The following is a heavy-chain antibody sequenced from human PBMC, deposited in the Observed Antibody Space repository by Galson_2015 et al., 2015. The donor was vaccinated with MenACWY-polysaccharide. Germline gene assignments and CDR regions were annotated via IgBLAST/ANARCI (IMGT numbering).Heavy chain of an antibody. CDR1: GASISSGSHY. Sequence: QTLSLTCAVSGASISSGSHYWSWFRQYPGKNLEWIAYIYYNGRSNYNPPLRSRVSISMDMSKNQFSLNLGSVTAADTAVYFCAGIPATETPYGWFDPWGQGTLVTVSS. J-gene: IGHJ5*02. D-gene: IGHD4-17*01. CDR3: AGIPATETPYGWFDP. V-gene: IGHV4-31*11. CDR2: IYYNGRS.